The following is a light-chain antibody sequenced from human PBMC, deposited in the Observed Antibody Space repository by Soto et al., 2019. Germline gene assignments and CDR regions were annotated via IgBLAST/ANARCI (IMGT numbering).Light chain of an antibody. CDR1: QSVSTSY. V-gene: IGKV3-20*01. J-gene: IGKJ4*01. CDR3: QHYGSVPLT. Sequence: ESVLTQSPGTLSLSPGERATLSCRASQSVSTSYLAWYQQKPGQAPRLLIYGASSRSTGITDRFSGSGSGADFTLTISRLEPEDFAVYYCQHYGSVPLTFGGGTKVEIK. CDR2: GAS.